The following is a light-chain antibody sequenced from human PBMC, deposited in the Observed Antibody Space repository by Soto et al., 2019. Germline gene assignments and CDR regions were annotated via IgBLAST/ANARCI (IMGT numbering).Light chain of an antibody. Sequence: EIVLTQSPGTLSLSPGERATLSCRAGQNISSKSLAWYQQKPGQAPRLLIYDASTRAADIPDRFSGGGSGTDFTLTVNRREPEDFAMYYCQQYDTSYFTFGPGTKVDFK. CDR3: QQYDTSYFT. CDR2: DAS. J-gene: IGKJ3*01. CDR1: QNISSKS. V-gene: IGKV3-20*01.